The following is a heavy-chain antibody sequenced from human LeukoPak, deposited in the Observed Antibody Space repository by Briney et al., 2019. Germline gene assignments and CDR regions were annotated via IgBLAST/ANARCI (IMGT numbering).Heavy chain of an antibody. Sequence: PSETLSLTCTVSSGSISDYYWNWIRQPPGKGLEWIGYIYYSGSTTYNPSLKSRVTMSVDTAINQFSLRVRSVTAADTAVYYCARGDFCSKSNCYLRPMDVWGKGTTVTVSS. CDR3: ARGDFCSKSNCYLRPMDV. V-gene: IGHV4-59*01. D-gene: IGHD3-3*01. J-gene: IGHJ6*03. CDR2: IYYSGST. CDR1: SGSISDYY.